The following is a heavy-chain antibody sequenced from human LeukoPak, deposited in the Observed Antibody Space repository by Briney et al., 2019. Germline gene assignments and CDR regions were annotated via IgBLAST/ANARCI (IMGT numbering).Heavy chain of an antibody. CDR2: IYHSGST. Sequence: SQTLSLTCAVSGGSISSGGYSWSWIRQPPGKGLEWIGYIYHSGSTYYNPSLKSRVTISVDRSKNQFSLKLSSVTAADTAVYYCARAGGNAFAFDTWGQGTMVTVSS. D-gene: IGHD4-23*01. V-gene: IGHV4-30-2*01. CDR3: ARAGGNAFAFDT. CDR1: GGSISSGGYS. J-gene: IGHJ3*02.